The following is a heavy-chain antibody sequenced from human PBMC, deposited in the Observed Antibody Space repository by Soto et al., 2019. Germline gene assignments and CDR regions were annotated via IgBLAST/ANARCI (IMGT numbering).Heavy chain of an antibody. J-gene: IGHJ5*02. V-gene: IGHV3-33*01. CDR3: ARAPYTDWFDP. Sequence: SLRLSCAASGFTFSSYGMHWVRQAPGKGLEWVAVIWYDGSNKYYADSVKGRFTISRDNSKNTLYLQMNSLRAEDTAVYYCARAPYTDWFDPWGQGTLVTVSS. CDR1: GFTFSSYG. CDR2: IWYDGSNK. D-gene: IGHD1-20*01.